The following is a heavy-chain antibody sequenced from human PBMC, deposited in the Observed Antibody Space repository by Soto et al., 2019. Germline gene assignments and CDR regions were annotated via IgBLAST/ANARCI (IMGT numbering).Heavy chain of an antibody. V-gene: IGHV3-23*01. D-gene: IGHD4-17*01. J-gene: IGHJ2*01. Sequence: EVQLLEAGGGLVQPGGSLRLSCAASGFTFSSYAMNWVRQAPGKGLEWVSVVSGSGGSTYYADSVKGRFTISRDNSKNTLYLQMNSLRAEDTAVYYCAKRTVGWYFDLWGRGTLVTVSS. CDR1: GFTFSSYA. CDR3: AKRTVGWYFDL. CDR2: VSGSGGST.